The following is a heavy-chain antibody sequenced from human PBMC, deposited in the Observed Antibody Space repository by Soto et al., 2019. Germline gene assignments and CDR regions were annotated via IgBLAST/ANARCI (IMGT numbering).Heavy chain of an antibody. D-gene: IGHD6-6*01. J-gene: IGHJ4*02. Sequence: ASVKVSCKASGYTFTGYDMHWVRQAPGQGLEWMGWINPNSGGTNYAQKFQGWVTMTRDTSTSTGYMELSRLRSDDTAVYYCVRGAWSIAAPRNYFDYWGQGTLVTVSS. V-gene: IGHV1-2*04. CDR2: INPNSGGT. CDR3: VRGAWSIAAPRNYFDY. CDR1: GYTFTGYD.